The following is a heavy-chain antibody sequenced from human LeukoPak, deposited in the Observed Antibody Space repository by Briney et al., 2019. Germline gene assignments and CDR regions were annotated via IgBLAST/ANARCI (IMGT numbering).Heavy chain of an antibody. J-gene: IGHJ6*04. CDR1: GYTFTSYG. CDR3: ARDATRGMIVDIAANYYLDV. CDR2: TNTKNGDT. Sequence: ASVKVSCKASGYTFTSYGISWVRQAPGQGLEWMGWTNTKNGDTTYAQRLQGRLIMTTDTSTSTAYMELGSLRSDDTAVYYCARDATRGMIVDIAANYYLDVWGKGTPVTVSS. D-gene: IGHD3-22*01. V-gene: IGHV1-18*01.